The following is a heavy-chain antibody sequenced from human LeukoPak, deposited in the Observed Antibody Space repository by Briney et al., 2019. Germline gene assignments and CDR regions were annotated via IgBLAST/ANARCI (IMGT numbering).Heavy chain of an antibody. J-gene: IGHJ5*02. D-gene: IGHD2-15*01. V-gene: IGHV3-11*06. Sequence: GGSLRLSCAASGFTFSDYYMSWIRQAPGKGLEWVSYISSSSNYTNYADSVKGRFTISRDNAKNSLYLQMNSLRAEDTAVYYCARGGGPYCSGGSCYVWFDPWGQGTLVTVSS. CDR3: ARGGGPYCSGGSCYVWFDP. CDR2: ISSSSNYT. CDR1: GFTFSDYY.